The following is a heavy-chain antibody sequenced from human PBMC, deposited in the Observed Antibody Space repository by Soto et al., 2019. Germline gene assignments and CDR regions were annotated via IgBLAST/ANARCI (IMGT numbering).Heavy chain of an antibody. D-gene: IGHD5-12*01. CDR2: INHSGST. J-gene: IGHJ4*02. CDR3: ARGGIVATIKGIFDY. Sequence: SETLXLTCAVYGGSFSGYYWSWIRQPPGKGLEWIGEINHSGSTNYNPSLKSRVTISVDTSKNQFSLKLSSVTAADTAVYYCARGGIVATIKGIFDYWGQGTLVTVSS. V-gene: IGHV4-34*01. CDR1: GGSFSGYY.